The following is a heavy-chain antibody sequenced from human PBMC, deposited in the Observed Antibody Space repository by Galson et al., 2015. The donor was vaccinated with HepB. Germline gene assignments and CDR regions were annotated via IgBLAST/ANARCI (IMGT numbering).Heavy chain of an antibody. CDR3: ARETPYCGGDCYRIIDY. V-gene: IGHV3-21*01. J-gene: IGHJ4*02. CDR2: ISSSSSYI. Sequence: LRLSCAASGFTFSSYSMNWVRQAPGKGLEWVSSISSSSSYIYYADSVKGRFTISRDNAKNSLYLQMNSLRAEDTAVYYCARETPYCGGDCYRIIDYWGQGTLVTVSS. CDR1: GFTFSSYS. D-gene: IGHD2-21*02.